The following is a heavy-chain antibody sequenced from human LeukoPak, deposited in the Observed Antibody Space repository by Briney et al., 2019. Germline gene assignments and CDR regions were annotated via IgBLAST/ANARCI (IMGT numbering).Heavy chain of an antibody. CDR2: IYYSGST. CDR1: GGSISSSSYY. CDR3: ARVVTIFAVNGDWFDP. D-gene: IGHD3-3*01. V-gene: IGHV4-39*01. J-gene: IGHJ5*02. Sequence: SETLSLTCTVSGGSISSSSYYWGWIRQPPGKGLEWIGSIYYSGSTYYNPSLKSRVTISVDTSKNQFSLKLSSVTAADTAVYYCARVVTIFAVNGDWFDPWGQGTLVTVSS.